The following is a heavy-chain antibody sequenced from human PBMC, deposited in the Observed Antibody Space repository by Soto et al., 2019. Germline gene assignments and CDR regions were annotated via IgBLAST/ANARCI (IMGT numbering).Heavy chain of an antibody. CDR3: VRGGKYRLQETYYFDY. D-gene: IGHD4-4*01. Sequence: QLQLQESGPGLVKPSETLSLSCSVSGDSTSNSNYYWGWIRQPPGRGLEWVWSIDYYGNTYYNPSVKRRVSISVDTSKSQFSVRLTSVTAADTAVYYCVRGGKYRLQETYYFDYWGQGALVTVSS. J-gene: IGHJ4*02. V-gene: IGHV4-39*01. CDR1: GDSTSNSNYY. CDR2: IDYYGNT.